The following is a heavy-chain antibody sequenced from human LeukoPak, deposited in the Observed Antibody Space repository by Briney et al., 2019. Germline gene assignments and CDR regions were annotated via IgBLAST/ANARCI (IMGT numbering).Heavy chain of an antibody. CDR2: IYPDDSDT. CDR1: GXRFNAYC. V-gene: IGHV5-51*01. CDR3: ARPNITSYYDSRGYDAFDV. Sequence: GESLQISCKGSGXRFNAYCIAWVRQMPGKGLEWMGIIYPDDSDTRYSPSFQGQVTISADKSVRTAYLQWSSLKASDTAMYYCARPNITSYYDSRGYDAFDVWGQGTIVTVSS. J-gene: IGHJ3*01. D-gene: IGHD3-22*01.